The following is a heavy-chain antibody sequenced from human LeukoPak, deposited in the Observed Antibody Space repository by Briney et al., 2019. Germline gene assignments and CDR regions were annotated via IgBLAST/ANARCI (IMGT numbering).Heavy chain of an antibody. D-gene: IGHD5-12*01. V-gene: IGHV3-7*01. CDR2: IKQDGSEK. CDR1: GFTFSSYW. CDR3: ARDQIVATTDAFDI. Sequence: GGSLRLSCAASGFTFSSYWMSWVRQAPGKGLEWVANIKQDGSEKYYVDSVKGRFTISRDNAKNSLYLQMNSLRAEDTAVYYCARDQIVATTDAFDIWGQGTMVTVSS. J-gene: IGHJ3*02.